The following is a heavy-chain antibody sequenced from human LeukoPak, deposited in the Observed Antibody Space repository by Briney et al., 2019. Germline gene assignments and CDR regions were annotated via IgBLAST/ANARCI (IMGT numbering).Heavy chain of an antibody. CDR1: GYTFTGHY. CDR3: GTLLSNGPFDY. J-gene: IGHJ4*02. Sequence: GASVKVSCKASGYTFTGHYMHWVRQAPRQGLEWMGYIYPNTGATKYAQKFQGRVTMTRDTSISTAYMELSGLRSDDTAVYYCGTLLSNGPFDYWGQGSLVTVSS. CDR2: IYPNTGAT. V-gene: IGHV1-2*02.